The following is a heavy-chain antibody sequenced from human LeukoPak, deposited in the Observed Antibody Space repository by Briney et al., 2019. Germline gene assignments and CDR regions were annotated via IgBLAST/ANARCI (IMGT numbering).Heavy chain of an antibody. CDR2: IHPNNGDT. Sequence: ASVKVSRKASGYTFSGTGWYLYWLRQAPGQGLECMGWIHPNNGDTAYAQKFEGRVAMTRDTSISTAYMELRRLRPDDTAVYFCARDGPAQMVDLDYWGQGTLVTVSS. CDR1: GYTFSGTGWY. D-gene: IGHD3-10*01. CDR3: ARDGPAQMVDLDY. V-gene: IGHV1-2*02. J-gene: IGHJ4*02.